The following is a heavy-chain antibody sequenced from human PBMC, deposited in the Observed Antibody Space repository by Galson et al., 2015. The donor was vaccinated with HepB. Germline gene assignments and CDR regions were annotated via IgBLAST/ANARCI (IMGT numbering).Heavy chain of an antibody. Sequence: SLRLSCAASGFTFNNAWMNWVRQAPGKGLEWVGRIKSKTDGGTTDYAAPVKGRFTISRDDSKNTLYPQMNSLKTEDTAVYYCQRGFYDKSPAADYYYYYMDVWGKGTTVTVSS. D-gene: IGHD6-13*01. CDR2: IKSKTDGGTT. CDR1: GFTFNNAW. V-gene: IGHV3-15*07. J-gene: IGHJ6*03. CDR3: QRGFYDKSPAADYYYYYMDV.